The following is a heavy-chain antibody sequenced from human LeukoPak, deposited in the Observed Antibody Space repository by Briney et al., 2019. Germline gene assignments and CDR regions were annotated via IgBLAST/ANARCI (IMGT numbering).Heavy chain of an antibody. CDR1: GGSISSYY. CDR3: ARGPILSIAARQTRPFDY. J-gene: IGHJ4*02. V-gene: IGHV4-59*12. Sequence: PSETLSLTCTVSGGSISSYYWSWIRQPPGKGLEWIGYIYYSGSTNYNPSLKSRVTISVDTSKNQFSLKLSSVTAADTAVYYCARGPILSIAARQTRPFDYWGQGTLVTVSS. D-gene: IGHD6-6*01. CDR2: IYYSGST.